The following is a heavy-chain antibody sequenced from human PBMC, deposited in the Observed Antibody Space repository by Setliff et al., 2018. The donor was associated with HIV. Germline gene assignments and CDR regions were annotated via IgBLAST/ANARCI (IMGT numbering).Heavy chain of an antibody. CDR2: IDYSGNT. V-gene: IGHV4-39*01. D-gene: IGHD3-16*01. J-gene: IGHJ5*01. CDR1: GGSISTNNYY. CDR3: ARHRYRFGIDS. Sequence: SETLSLTCTVPGGSISTNNYYWAWIRQPPGKGLEWIGTIDYSGNTYYNASLRSRAIISGDMSKNQFSLNLNSVTASETAVYYCARHRYRFGIDSWGQGALVTV.